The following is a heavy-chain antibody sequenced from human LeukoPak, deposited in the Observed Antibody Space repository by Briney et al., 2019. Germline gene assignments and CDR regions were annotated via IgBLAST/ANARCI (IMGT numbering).Heavy chain of an antibody. CDR1: GFTFSNHW. J-gene: IGHJ4*02. V-gene: IGHV3-74*01. Sequence: GGSLRLSCAASGFTFSNHWMHWVRQLPGKGLVWVSRINTDGTYTTYADSVKGRFTVSRENVKDSLYLQMNSLRAGDTAVYYCARGDYYGSGSFDYWGQGTLVTVSS. CDR2: INTDGTYT. D-gene: IGHD3-10*01. CDR3: ARGDYYGSGSFDY.